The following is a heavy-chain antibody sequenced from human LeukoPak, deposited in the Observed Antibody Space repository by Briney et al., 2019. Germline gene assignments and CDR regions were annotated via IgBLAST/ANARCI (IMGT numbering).Heavy chain of an antibody. CDR2: IRYDGNNK. Sequence: PGGSLRLSCAASGFTFSNYGIHWVRQAPGKGLEWVAFIRYDGNNKYYADSVKGRFTISRDNSKNTLYLQMNSLRAEDTAVYYCARDPPYGSGSPFDYWGQGTLVTVSS. CDR1: GFTFSNYG. V-gene: IGHV3-30*02. CDR3: ARDPPYGSGSPFDY. J-gene: IGHJ4*02. D-gene: IGHD3-10*01.